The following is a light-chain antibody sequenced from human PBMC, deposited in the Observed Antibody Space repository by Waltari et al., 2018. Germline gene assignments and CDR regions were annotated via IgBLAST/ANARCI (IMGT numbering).Light chain of an antibody. Sequence: DIVMTQSPDSLAVSLGQRATLNCQSSQTVLYSSNKKNYFAWYQQKPGQPPKLLIYWASTRQSGVPDRFSGSGSGTDFTLTISSLQTEDVALYYCQQYYSSPYTFGQGTKLEI. CDR1: QTVLYSSNKKNY. CDR3: QQYYSSPYT. CDR2: WAS. J-gene: IGKJ2*01. V-gene: IGKV4-1*01.